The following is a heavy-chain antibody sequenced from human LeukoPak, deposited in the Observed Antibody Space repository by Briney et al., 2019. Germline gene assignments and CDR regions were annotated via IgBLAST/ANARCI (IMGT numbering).Heavy chain of an antibody. CDR2: IYYSGSN. V-gene: IGHV4-59*01. CDR1: GGSISSYY. J-gene: IGHJ4*02. CDR3: ARQQLSQLYYFDY. D-gene: IGHD6-13*01. Sequence: SETLSLTCTVSGGSISSYYWSWIRQPPGKGLEWIGYIYYSGSNNYNPSLKSRVTISVDTSKNQFSLKLSSVTAADTAVYYCARQQLSQLYYFDYWGQGTLVTVS.